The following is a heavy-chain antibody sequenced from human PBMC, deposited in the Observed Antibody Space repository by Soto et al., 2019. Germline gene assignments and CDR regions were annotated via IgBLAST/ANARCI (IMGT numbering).Heavy chain of an antibody. CDR3: AKAAGYSSSWYGNYFDY. D-gene: IGHD6-13*01. J-gene: IGHJ4*02. CDR1: GFTFSSYA. CDR2: ISGSGGST. V-gene: IGHV3-23*01. Sequence: GGSLRLSCAASGFTFSSYAMSWVRQAPGKGLEWVSAISGSGGSTYYADSVKGRFTISRDNSKNTLYLQMNRLRDEDTAVYYCAKAAGYSSSWYGNYFDYWGQGTLVTVSS.